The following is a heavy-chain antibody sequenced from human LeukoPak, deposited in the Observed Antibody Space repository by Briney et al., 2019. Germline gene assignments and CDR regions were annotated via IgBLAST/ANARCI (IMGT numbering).Heavy chain of an antibody. J-gene: IGHJ4*02. CDR2: ISGSGGST. Sequence: GGSLRLSCAASGFTFSSYAMSWVRQAPGKGLEWVSAISGSGGSTYYADSVKGRFTISRDNAKNSLYLQVNSLRAEDTAVYYCAREARRESSGWFVEFWGQGTLVTVSS. D-gene: IGHD6-19*01. CDR3: AREARRESSGWFVEF. CDR1: GFTFSSYA. V-gene: IGHV3-23*01.